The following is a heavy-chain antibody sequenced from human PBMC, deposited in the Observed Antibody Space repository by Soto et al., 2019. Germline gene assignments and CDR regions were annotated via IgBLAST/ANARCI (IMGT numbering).Heavy chain of an antibody. CDR3: ARAIMEYYDFWSGYYGYNWFDP. Sequence: QVQLVQSGAEVKKPGASVKVSCKASGYTFTSYDINWVRQATGQGLEWMGWMNPNSGNTGYAQKFQGRVTMNRNTSISTAYMELSSLRSEDTAVYYCARAIMEYYDFWSGYYGYNWFDPWGQGTLVTVSS. CDR1: GYTFTSYD. D-gene: IGHD3-3*01. V-gene: IGHV1-8*01. CDR2: MNPNSGNT. J-gene: IGHJ5*02.